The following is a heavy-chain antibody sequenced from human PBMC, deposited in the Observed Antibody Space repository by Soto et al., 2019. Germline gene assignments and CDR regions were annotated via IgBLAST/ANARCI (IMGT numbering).Heavy chain of an antibody. V-gene: IGHV3-21*01. D-gene: IGHD2-2*01. CDR3: ARDLPVVPPMDYYYGMDV. J-gene: IGHJ6*02. CDR2: ISSSSSYI. CDR1: GFTFSSYS. Sequence: TGGSLRLSCAASGFTFSSYSMNWVRQAPGEGLEWVSSISSSSSYIYYADSVKGRFTISRDNAKNSLYLQMNSLRAEDTAVYYCARDLPVVPPMDYYYGMDVWGQGTTVTVS.